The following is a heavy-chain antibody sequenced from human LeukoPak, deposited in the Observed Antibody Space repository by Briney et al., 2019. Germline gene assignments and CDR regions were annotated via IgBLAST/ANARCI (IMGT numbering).Heavy chain of an antibody. Sequence: GGSLRLSCAASGFTFSSYAVKWVRQAPGKGLEWVSAISRTSAYIYYSDSVKGRFTISRDNAKNSVYLQIDSLRAEDTAVYYCARDERRYCSDSSCYPGDHWGQGTLVTVSS. V-gene: IGHV3-21*01. CDR2: ISRTSAYI. D-gene: IGHD2-2*01. J-gene: IGHJ4*02. CDR1: GFTFSSYA. CDR3: ARDERRYCSDSSCYPGDH.